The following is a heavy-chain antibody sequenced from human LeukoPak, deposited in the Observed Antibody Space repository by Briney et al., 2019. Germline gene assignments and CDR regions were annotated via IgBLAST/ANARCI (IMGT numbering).Heavy chain of an antibody. V-gene: IGHV3-74*01. Sequence: GGSLRLSCAASAFTFSSNRLNCVRQAPGKGLVWLSRINSDGSDIGYADSVRGRFTISRDNAKNTVYLQMNSLRAEDSAVYYCARDPGSDQRDWYFELWGRGTLVTVSS. CDR1: AFTFSSNR. D-gene: IGHD6-25*01. J-gene: IGHJ2*01. CDR2: INSDGSDI. CDR3: ARDPGSDQRDWYFEL.